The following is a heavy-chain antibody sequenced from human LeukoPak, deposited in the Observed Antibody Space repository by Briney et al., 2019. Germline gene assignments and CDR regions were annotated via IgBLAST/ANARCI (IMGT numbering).Heavy chain of an antibody. D-gene: IGHD1-26*01. CDR1: GFTFSYYS. V-gene: IGHV3-21*01. CDR2: ISSSSSYI. Sequence: GSLRLSCAASGFTFSYYSMNLVRQAPGEGLGGVSFISSSSSYIYYADSVKGRFTISRDNAKNSLYLQMNSLRAEDTAVYYCARWLIVGATRDAFDIWGQGTMVTVSS. CDR3: ARWLIVGATRDAFDI. J-gene: IGHJ3*02.